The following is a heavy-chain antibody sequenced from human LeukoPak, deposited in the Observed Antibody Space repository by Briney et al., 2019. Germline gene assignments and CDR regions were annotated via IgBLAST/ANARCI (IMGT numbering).Heavy chain of an antibody. CDR3: AKDGSSYYYIYY. Sequence: QSGGSLRLSCAASGFTFNSYGMHWVRQAPGKGLEWLAFISYDGSNTYYADSVKGRFTVSRDDSKSTLYLQMNSLRADDTAVYYCAKDGSSYYYIYYWGQGTLVTVSS. CDR1: GFTFNSYG. V-gene: IGHV3-30*02. D-gene: IGHD3-22*01. CDR2: ISYDGSNT. J-gene: IGHJ4*02.